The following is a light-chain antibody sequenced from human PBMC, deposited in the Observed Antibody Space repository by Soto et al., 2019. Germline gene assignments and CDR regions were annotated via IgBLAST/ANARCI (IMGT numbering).Light chain of an antibody. Sequence: QSVVTQPPSASGTPGQTVTISCSGSSSNIGSHNVYWYQQVPGTAPKLLIYSNNQRPSGVPDRFSGSKSGTSASLAISGLRSEDEADSYCAAWDDSLSGLFGGGTKLTVL. J-gene: IGLJ3*02. CDR1: SSNIGSHN. CDR2: SNN. V-gene: IGLV1-47*02. CDR3: AAWDDSLSGL.